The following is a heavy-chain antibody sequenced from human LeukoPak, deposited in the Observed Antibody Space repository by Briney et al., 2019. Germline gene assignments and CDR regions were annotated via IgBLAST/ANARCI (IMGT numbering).Heavy chain of an antibody. J-gene: IGHJ6*03. CDR2: IYHSGSN. CDR1: GHSISSDYY. Sequence: SETLSLTCTVSGHSISSDYYWGWIRQPPGRGLEWIGNIYHSGSNYYNPFLRSRVTISVDTSKTQFSLKLSSVTAADTAVYYCARVTVAGTYYYYYMDVWGKGTTVTVSS. D-gene: IGHD6-19*01. CDR3: ARVTVAGTYYYYYMDV. V-gene: IGHV4-38-2*02.